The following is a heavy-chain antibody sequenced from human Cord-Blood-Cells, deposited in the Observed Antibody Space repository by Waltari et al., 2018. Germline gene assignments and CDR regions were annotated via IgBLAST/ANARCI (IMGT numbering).Heavy chain of an antibody. D-gene: IGHD2-21*02. CDR2: IYYSGST. CDR1: GGSISSSSYY. J-gene: IGHJ4*02. V-gene: IGHV4-39*07. CDR3: ARRGGGCGGDCYTFDY. Sequence: QLQLQESGPGLVKPSETLSLTCTVSGGSISSSSYYWGWTRQPPGKGLEWIGSIYYSGSTYYNPSLKSRVTISVDTSKNQFSLKLSSVTAADTAVYYCARRGGGCGGDCYTFDYWGQGTLVTVSS.